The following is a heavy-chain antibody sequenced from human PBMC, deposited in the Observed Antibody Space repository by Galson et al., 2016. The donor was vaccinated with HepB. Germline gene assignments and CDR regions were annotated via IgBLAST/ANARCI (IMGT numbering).Heavy chain of an antibody. CDR3: ARDAEGRWYTYNWFDP. Sequence: SLRLSCAASGFTFRTYSMNWVRQAPGKGLEWVSSISSSSSYIYYADSVKGRFTISRDNAKNSLYLQMNSLRAEDTAVYYCARDAEGRWYTYNWFDPWGQGTLVTVSA. D-gene: IGHD6-13*01. V-gene: IGHV3-21*01. J-gene: IGHJ5*02. CDR2: ISSSSSYI. CDR1: GFTFRTYS.